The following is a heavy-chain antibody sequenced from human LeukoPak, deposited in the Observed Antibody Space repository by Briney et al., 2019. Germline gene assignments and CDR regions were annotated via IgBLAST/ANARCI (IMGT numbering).Heavy chain of an antibody. V-gene: IGHV3-23*01. CDR2: IGGGGRDT. CDR1: GLTFSTYA. Sequence: GGSLRLSCAASGLTFSTYAMSWVRQAPGKGLEWLSPIGGGGRDTFYADSVKGRFTVSRDNSKNTLYLQMSSLRAEDTAVYFCAKNRGANYYNYYMDVWGKGTTVTVSS. D-gene: IGHD4/OR15-4a*01. J-gene: IGHJ6*03. CDR3: AKNRGANYYNYYMDV.